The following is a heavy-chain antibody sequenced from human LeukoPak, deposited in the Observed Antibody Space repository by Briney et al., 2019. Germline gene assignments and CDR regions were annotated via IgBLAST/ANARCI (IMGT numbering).Heavy chain of an antibody. CDR1: GGSISSYY. V-gene: IGHV4-59*08. CDR3: ARHYGSSPPLVDY. D-gene: IGHD6-6*01. Sequence: KPSETLSLTCTVPGGSISSYYWSWIRQPPGKGLEWIGYIYYSGSTNYNPSLKSRVTISVDTSKNQFSLRLSSVTAADTAVYYCARHYGSSPPLVDYWGQGTLVTVSS. CDR2: IYYSGST. J-gene: IGHJ4*02.